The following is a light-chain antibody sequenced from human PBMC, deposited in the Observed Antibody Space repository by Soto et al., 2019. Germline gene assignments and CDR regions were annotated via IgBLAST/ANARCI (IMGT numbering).Light chain of an antibody. CDR2: GAS. V-gene: IGKV3-20*01. CDR1: QSVSSTY. CDR3: QQYANTQWT. J-gene: IGKJ1*01. Sequence: EIVLTHSPGTLSLSPGERAILSCRASQSVSSTYLTWYQQKPGQAPRLLIYGASSRATGVPDRFSGSGSGTDFTLTINRLEPEDFAVYYCQQYANTQWTFGQGTKVDIK.